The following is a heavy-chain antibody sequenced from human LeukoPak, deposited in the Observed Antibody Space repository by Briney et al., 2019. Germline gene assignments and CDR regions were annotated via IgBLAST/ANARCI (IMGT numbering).Heavy chain of an antibody. CDR3: AELGITMIGGV. Sequence: PGGSLRLSCGASGFTFSSYAMNWVRQAPGKGLDWVSSISGSGGRTYYADSVKGRFTISRDNAKNSLYLQMNSLRAEDTAVYYCAELGITMIGGVWGKGTTVTISS. CDR2: ISGSGGRT. D-gene: IGHD3-10*02. V-gene: IGHV3-23*01. CDR1: GFTFSSYA. J-gene: IGHJ6*04.